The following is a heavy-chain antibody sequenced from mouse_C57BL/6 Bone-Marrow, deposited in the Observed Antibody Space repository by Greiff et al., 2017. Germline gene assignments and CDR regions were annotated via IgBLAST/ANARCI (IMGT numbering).Heavy chain of an antibody. Sequence: VQLKESGAELARPGASVKLSCKASGYTFTSYGISWVKQRTGQGLEWIGEIYPRSGNTYSNEKFKGKATLTADKSSSTAYMELRSLTSEDAAVYFCAILTAYGRDYWGQGTTLTVSS. CDR2: IYPRSGNT. D-gene: IGHD1-1*01. CDR1: GYTFTSYG. J-gene: IGHJ2*01. CDR3: AILTAYGRDY. V-gene: IGHV1-81*01.